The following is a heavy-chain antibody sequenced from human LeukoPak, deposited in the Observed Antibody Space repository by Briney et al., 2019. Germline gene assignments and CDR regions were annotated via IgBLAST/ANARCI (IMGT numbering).Heavy chain of an antibody. Sequence: PSQTLSLTYAVSGGSISSGGYSWSWIRQPPGKGLEWIGYTYHSGSTYYNPSLKSRVTISVDRSKNQFSLKLSSVTAADTAVYYCARVAPSGGGYFDLWGRGTLVTVSP. CDR3: ARVAPSGGGYFDL. CDR1: GGSISSGGYS. V-gene: IGHV4-30-2*01. CDR2: TYHSGST. J-gene: IGHJ2*01. D-gene: IGHD2-15*01.